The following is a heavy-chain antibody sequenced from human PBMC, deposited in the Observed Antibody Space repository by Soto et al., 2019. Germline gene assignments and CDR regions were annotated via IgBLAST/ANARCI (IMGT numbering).Heavy chain of an antibody. J-gene: IGHJ5*02. CDR1: GNSISSYY. CDR2: IYYSGST. V-gene: IGHV4-59*08. CDR3: ATSNWFDP. Sequence: PSETLSLTCTVSGNSISSYYWSWIRQPPGKGLEWIGYIYYSGSTNYNPSLKSRVTMSADTSKNQFSLKLSSVTAADTAVYYCATSNWFDPWGQGTLVPVSS.